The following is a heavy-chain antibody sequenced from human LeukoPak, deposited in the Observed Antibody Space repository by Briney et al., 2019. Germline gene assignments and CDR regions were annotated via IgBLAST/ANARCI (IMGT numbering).Heavy chain of an antibody. J-gene: IGHJ4*02. CDR1: GGSISSGDYS. V-gene: IGHV4-30-2*01. CDR3: ASIYCSGGSCYFDY. D-gene: IGHD2-15*01. CDR2: IYHSGST. Sequence: SEPLSLTCAVSGGSISSGDYSWSWIRQPPGKALEWIGYIYHSGSTYYNPSLKNRVTISVDRSKNQFSLKLSSVTAADTAVYYCASIYCSGGSCYFDYWGQGTLVTVSS.